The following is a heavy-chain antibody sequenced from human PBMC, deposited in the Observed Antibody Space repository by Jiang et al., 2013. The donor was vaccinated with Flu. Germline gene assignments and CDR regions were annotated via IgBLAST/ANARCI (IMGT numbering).Heavy chain of an antibody. CDR3: ARWGYYYDSSGSPSYYFDY. CDR2: INAGNGNT. Sequence: GAEVKKPGASVKVSCKASGYTFTSYAMHWVRQAPGQRLEWMGWINAGNGNTKYSQKFQGRVTITRDTSASTAYMELSSLRSEDTAVYYCARWGYYYDSSGSPSYYFDYWGQGTLVTVSS. CDR1: GYTFTSYA. D-gene: IGHD3-22*01. V-gene: IGHV1-3*01. J-gene: IGHJ4*02.